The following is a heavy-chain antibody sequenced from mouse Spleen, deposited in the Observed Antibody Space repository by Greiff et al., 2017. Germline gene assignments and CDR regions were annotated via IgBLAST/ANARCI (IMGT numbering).Heavy chain of an antibody. Sequence: QVQLKDSGAELVKPGASVKMSCKASGYTFTSYWITWVKQRPGQGLEWIGDIYPGSGSTNYNEKFKSKATLTVDTSSSTAYMQLSSLTSEDSAVYYCARRGDYSNYWYFDVWGAGTTVTVSS. J-gene: IGHJ1*01. CDR2: IYPGSGST. D-gene: IGHD2-5*01. CDR1: GYTFTSYW. CDR3: ARRGDYSNYWYFDV. V-gene: IGHV1-55*01.